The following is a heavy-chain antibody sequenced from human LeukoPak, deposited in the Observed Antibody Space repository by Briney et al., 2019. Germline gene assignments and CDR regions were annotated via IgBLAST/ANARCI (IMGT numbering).Heavy chain of an antibody. Sequence: GGSLRLSCVATGFTFSHYGIYWVRHAPGRGLEGVAHMSYDGNNELYTHSVKGRFVVSRNDSKNTLDLQRNTLRPENTGIYYCAKDDPSFYSYTYGPFDYWGQGTLVTVSS. CDR3: AKDDPSFYSYTYGPFDY. CDR2: MSYDGNNE. V-gene: IGHV3-30*18. CDR1: GFTFSHYG. D-gene: IGHD2-21*01. J-gene: IGHJ4*02.